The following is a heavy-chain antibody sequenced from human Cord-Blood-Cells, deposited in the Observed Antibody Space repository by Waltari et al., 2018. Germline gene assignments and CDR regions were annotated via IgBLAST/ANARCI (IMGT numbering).Heavy chain of an antibody. Sequence: QVQLVQSGAEVKKPGASVKVSCKVSGYTLTELSMHWVRQAPGKGLEWMGGCDPEDGETIYAQKFQGRVTMTEDTSTDTAYMELSSLRSEDTAVYYCATALMITFGGVIANWFDPWGQGTLVTVSS. V-gene: IGHV1-24*01. D-gene: IGHD3-16*02. J-gene: IGHJ5*02. CDR3: ATALMITFGGVIANWFDP. CDR1: GYTLTELS. CDR2: CDPEDGET.